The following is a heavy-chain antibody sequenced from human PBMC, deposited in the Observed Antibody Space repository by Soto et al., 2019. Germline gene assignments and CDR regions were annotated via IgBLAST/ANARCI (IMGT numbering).Heavy chain of an antibody. Sequence: EVQLLESGGGLVQPGGSLRLSCAVSGLTFSYFAMSWVRQAPGKGLEWVSAISGSGGITYYADSVKGRFTISRDNSKNTLFLPMNSLRAEDRAVYYCALLGRSGSGRPSYYGMDVWGQGTTVTVSS. CDR1: GLTFSYFA. V-gene: IGHV3-23*01. CDR2: ISGSGGIT. J-gene: IGHJ6*02. D-gene: IGHD3-10*01. CDR3: ALLGRSGSGRPSYYGMDV.